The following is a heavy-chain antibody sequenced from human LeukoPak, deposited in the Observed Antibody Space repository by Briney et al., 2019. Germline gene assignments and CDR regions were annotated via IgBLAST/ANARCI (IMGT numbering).Heavy chain of an antibody. CDR2: ISSSGSTI. J-gene: IGHJ6*03. D-gene: IGHD2-15*01. CDR3: ARLDAAVVVAATSPYYYYYYMDV. CDR1: GFTFSDYY. V-gene: IGHV3-11*01. Sequence: RPGGSLRLSCAASGFTFSDYYMSWIRQAPGKGLEWVSYISSSGSTIYYADSVKGRFTISRDNAKNSLYLQMNSLRAEDTAVYYCARLDAAVVVAATSPYYYYYYMDVWGKGTTVTISS.